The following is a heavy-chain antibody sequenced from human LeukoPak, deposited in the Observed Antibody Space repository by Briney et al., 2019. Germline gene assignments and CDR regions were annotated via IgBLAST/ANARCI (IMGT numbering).Heavy chain of an antibody. J-gene: IGHJ4*02. CDR2: VKPDGGEK. D-gene: IGHD3-10*01. CDR1: GFAFSDFS. V-gene: IGHV3-7*04. CDR3: ARWRGSGKYFDS. Sequence: GGSLRLSCAASGFAFSDFSMNWVRLAPGRGLAWVATVKPDGGEKYYVDSVKGRFTISGDNAKNSLYLQKNSLRAEDTAVYYCARWRGSGKYFDSWGQGTLVTVSS.